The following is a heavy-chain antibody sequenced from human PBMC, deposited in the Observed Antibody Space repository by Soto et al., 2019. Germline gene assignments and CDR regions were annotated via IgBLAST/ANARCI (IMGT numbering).Heavy chain of an antibody. CDR3: ARGILWFGEPPGSFDI. V-gene: IGHV3-11*01. CDR1: GFTCSDYY. D-gene: IGHD3-10*01. J-gene: IGHJ3*02. CDR2: IGSSGRTK. Sequence: QVQLVDSGGDLVKPGGSLRLSCAASGFTCSDYYMTWIRQAPGKGLEWVSYIGSSGRTKYYADSVKGRFTISRDNAKNSLFLQMNSLRAEDTAGYYCARGILWFGEPPGSFDIWGQGTMVTVSS.